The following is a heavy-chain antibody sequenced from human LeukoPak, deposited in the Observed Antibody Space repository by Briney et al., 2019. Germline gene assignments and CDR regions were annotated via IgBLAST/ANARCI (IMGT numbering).Heavy chain of an antibody. J-gene: IGHJ4*02. CDR1: GGSIIGSY. D-gene: IGHD3-9*01. CDR2: IYYSGST. Sequence: SETLSLTCTVSGGSIIGSYWSWIRQPPGKGLEWIACIYYSGSTKYNPSLKSRSTISLDMSRNQISLKLSSVTAADTAMHYCARSPLSTGYYSWGQGTLVTVSS. V-gene: IGHV4-59*01. CDR3: ARSPLSTGYYS.